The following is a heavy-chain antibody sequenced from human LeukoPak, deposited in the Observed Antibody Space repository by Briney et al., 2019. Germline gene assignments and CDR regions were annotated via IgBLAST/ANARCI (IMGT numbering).Heavy chain of an antibody. V-gene: IGHV4-4*07. Sequence: SETLSLTCTVSGGSISSYYWSWIRQPAGKGPEWIGRIYTRGSTNYNPSLKSRVTMSVDTSKNQFSLKLSSVTAADTAVYYCVRAPIMITFGGVIPDDAFDIWGQGTMVTVSS. CDR2: IYTRGST. CDR1: GGSISSYY. J-gene: IGHJ3*02. CDR3: VRAPIMITFGGVIPDDAFDI. D-gene: IGHD3-16*02.